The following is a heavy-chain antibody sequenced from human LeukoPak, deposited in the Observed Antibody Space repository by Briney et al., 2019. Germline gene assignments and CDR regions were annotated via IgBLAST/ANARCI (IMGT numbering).Heavy chain of an antibody. D-gene: IGHD3-9*01. J-gene: IGHJ6*02. CDR1: GGSISSYY. Sequence: SETLSLTCTVSGGSISSYYWSWIRQPPGKGLEWIGYIYYSVSTNYNPSLKSRVTISVDTSKNQFSLKLSSVTAADTAVYYCARVLTGYSYYYYYYGMDVWGQGTTVTVSS. CDR2: IYYSVST. V-gene: IGHV4-59*01. CDR3: ARVLTGYSYYYYYYGMDV.